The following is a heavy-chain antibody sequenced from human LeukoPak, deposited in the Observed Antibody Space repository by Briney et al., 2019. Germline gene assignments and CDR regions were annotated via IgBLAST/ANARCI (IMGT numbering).Heavy chain of an antibody. CDR2: IIPIFGTA. V-gene: IGHV1-69*05. J-gene: IGHJ5*02. CDR3: ASADYYDSMGWFDP. Sequence: GASVKVSCKASGGTLSSYAISWVRQAPGQGLEWMGRIIPIFGTANYAQKFQGRVTITTDESTSTAYMELSSLRSEDTAVYYCASADYYDSMGWFDPWGQGTLVTVSS. D-gene: IGHD3-22*01. CDR1: GGTLSSYA.